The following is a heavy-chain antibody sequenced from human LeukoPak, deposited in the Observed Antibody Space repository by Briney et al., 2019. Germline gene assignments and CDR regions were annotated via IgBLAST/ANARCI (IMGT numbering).Heavy chain of an antibody. Sequence: SETLSLTCAVYGGSFSGYYWSWIRQPPGKGLEWIGEINHSGSTNYNPSLKSRVTISVDTSKNQFSLKLSSVTAADTAVYYCARGLGVVRYYYYYGMDVWGQGTTVTVS. CDR2: INHSGST. CDR1: GGSFSGYY. V-gene: IGHV4-34*01. J-gene: IGHJ6*02. D-gene: IGHD3-22*01. CDR3: ARGLGVVRYYYYYGMDV.